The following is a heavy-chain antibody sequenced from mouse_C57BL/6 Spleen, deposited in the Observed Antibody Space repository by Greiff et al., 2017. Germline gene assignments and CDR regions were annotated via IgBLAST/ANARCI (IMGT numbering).Heavy chain of an antibody. CDR2: ISSGGSYT. CDR3: ARRGGQGYFDY. Sequence: EVQGVESGGDLVKPGGSLKLSCAASGFTFSSYGMSWVRQTPDKRLEWVATISSGGSYTYYPDSVKGRFTISRDNAKNTLYLQMSSLQSEDTAMYYCARRGGQGYFDYWGRGTTLTVSS. D-gene: IGHD1-1*02. CDR1: GFTFSSYG. V-gene: IGHV5-6*01. J-gene: IGHJ2*01.